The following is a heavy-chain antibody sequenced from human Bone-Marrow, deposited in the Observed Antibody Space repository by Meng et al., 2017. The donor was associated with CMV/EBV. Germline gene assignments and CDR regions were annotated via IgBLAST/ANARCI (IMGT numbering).Heavy chain of an antibody. Sequence: ASVKVSCKASGYTFTSYDINWVRQATGQGLEWMGWMNPNSGNTGYAQKFQGRVTITRNTSISTAYMELGSLRSEDTAVYYCARGLVLCTSCYFLPAFAPWGQGNLVNVSS. V-gene: IGHV1-8*03. CDR3: ARGLVLCTSCYFLPAFAP. J-gene: IGHJ5*02. CDR1: GYTFTSYD. CDR2: MNPNSGNT. D-gene: IGHD2-2*01.